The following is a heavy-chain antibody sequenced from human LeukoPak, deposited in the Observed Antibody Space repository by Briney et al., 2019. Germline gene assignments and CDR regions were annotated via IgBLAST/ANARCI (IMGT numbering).Heavy chain of an antibody. J-gene: IGHJ4*02. D-gene: IGHD3-22*01. V-gene: IGHV3-30*18. Sequence: GGFLRLSCAASGFTFSSYGMHWVRQAPGKGLEWVAVISYDGSNKYYADSVKGRFTISRDNSKNTLYLQMNSLRAEDTAVYYRAKAGVYYDSSGYYHYWGQGTLVTVSS. CDR2: ISYDGSNK. CDR3: AKAGVYYDSSGYYHY. CDR1: GFTFSSYG.